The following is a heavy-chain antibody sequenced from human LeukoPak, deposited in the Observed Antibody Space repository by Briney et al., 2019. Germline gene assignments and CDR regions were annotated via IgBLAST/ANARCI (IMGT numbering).Heavy chain of an antibody. CDR3: ARTIVGAAFDY. D-gene: IGHD1-26*01. Sequence: PGGSLRLSCAAPGLITDDYAIHWVRQAPGKGLEWVSRIDGDGSSTSYADSVKGRFTISRDNAKNTLYLQMTSLRAEDTAVYYCARTIVGAAFDYWGQGSLVTVSS. V-gene: IGHV3-74*01. J-gene: IGHJ4*02. CDR2: IDGDGSST. CDR1: GLITDDYA.